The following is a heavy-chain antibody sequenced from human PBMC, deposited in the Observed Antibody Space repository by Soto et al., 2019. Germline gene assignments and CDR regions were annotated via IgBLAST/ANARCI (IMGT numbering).Heavy chain of an antibody. CDR3: AKEGKNLGRGRRPFDY. CDR2: ISYDGSNK. CDR1: GFTFSSYG. V-gene: IGHV3-30*18. Sequence: GGSLRLSCAASGFTFSSYGMHWVRQAPGKGLEWVAVISYDGSNKYYADSVKGRFTISRDNSKNTLYLQMNSLRAEDTAVYYCAKEGKNLGRGRRPFDYWGQGTLVTVSS. D-gene: IGHD3-10*01. J-gene: IGHJ4*02.